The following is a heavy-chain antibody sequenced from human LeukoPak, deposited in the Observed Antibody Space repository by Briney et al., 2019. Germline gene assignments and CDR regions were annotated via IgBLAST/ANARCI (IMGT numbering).Heavy chain of an antibody. Sequence: ASVKVSCKASGYTFTSYYMHWVRQAPGQGREWMGIINPSGGSTSYAQKFQGRVTMTRDTPTSTVYMELSSLRSEDTAVYYCARDPRGATYYFDYWGQGTLVTVSS. CDR1: GYTFTSYY. CDR2: INPSGGST. CDR3: ARDPRGATYYFDY. V-gene: IGHV1-46*01. J-gene: IGHJ4*01. D-gene: IGHD4/OR15-4a*01.